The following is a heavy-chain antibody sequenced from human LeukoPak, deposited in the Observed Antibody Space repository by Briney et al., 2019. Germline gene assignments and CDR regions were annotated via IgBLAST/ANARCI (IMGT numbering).Heavy chain of an antibody. Sequence: PGGSLRLSCAASGFTFSSYGMHRVRQAPGKGLEWVAVISYDGSNKYYADSVKGRFTISRDNSKNTLYLQMNSLRAEDTAVYYCAKVNSGYDIYYFDYWGQGTLVTVSS. CDR1: GFTFSSYG. CDR2: ISYDGSNK. V-gene: IGHV3-30*18. J-gene: IGHJ4*02. CDR3: AKVNSGYDIYYFDY. D-gene: IGHD5-12*01.